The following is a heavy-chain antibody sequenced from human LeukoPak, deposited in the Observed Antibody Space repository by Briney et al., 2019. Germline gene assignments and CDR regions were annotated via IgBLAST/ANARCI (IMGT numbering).Heavy chain of an antibody. D-gene: IGHD6-19*01. V-gene: IGHV4-59*01. CDR3: ARGVIAVAGFDY. J-gene: IGHJ4*02. CDR1: GGSISSYY. CDR2: IYYSGST. Sequence: MSSETLSLTCTVSGGSISSYYWSWIRQPPGKGLEWIGYIYYSGSTNYNPSLKSRVTISVDTSKNQFSLKLSSVTAADTAVYYCARGVIAVAGFDYWGQGTLVTVSS.